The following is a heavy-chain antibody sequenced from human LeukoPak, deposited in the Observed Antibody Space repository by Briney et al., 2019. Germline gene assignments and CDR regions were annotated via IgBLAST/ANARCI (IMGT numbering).Heavy chain of an antibody. CDR2: MIRSGSS. D-gene: IGHD5-12*01. J-gene: IGHJ4*02. Sequence: SETLSLTCGVSGGAFSDYYWSWIRQAPGKGLEWIGEMIRSGSSNYNPSLRSRVTISGDTSRNQFSLKLNSLTAADTAVYYCARGNIVATILGGLHGTTAFDFWGQGILVTVSP. V-gene: IGHV4-34*01. CDR3: ARGNIVATILGGLHGTTAFDF. CDR1: GGAFSDYY.